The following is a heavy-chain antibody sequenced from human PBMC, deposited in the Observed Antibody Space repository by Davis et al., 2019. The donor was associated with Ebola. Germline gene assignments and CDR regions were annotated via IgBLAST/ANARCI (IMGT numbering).Heavy chain of an antibody. J-gene: IGHJ5*02. V-gene: IGHV3-23*01. CDR3: ARDLKGGFSSVNWFDP. CDR1: GFTFSSYA. CDR2: ISGSGGST. D-gene: IGHD3-16*02. Sequence: GESLKISCAASGFTFSSYAMSWVRQAPGKGLEWVSGISGSGGSTYYADSVKGRFTISRDNSKNTLYLQMNSLRAEDTAVYYCARDLKGGFSSVNWFDPWGQGTLVTVSS.